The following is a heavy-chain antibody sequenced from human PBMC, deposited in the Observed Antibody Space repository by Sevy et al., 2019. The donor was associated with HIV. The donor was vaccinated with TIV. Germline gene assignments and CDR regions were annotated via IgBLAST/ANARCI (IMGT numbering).Heavy chain of an antibody. V-gene: IGHV4-59*13. CDR3: ARYDILTGHSDVFDI. CDR2: IHYRGRT. D-gene: IGHD3-9*01. J-gene: IGHJ3*02. Sequence: SETLSLTCTVSGGSISSYYWSWIRQPPGKGLEWIGHIHYRGRTTYNPSLRSRVTISVDTSKIHFFLRLNFVTAADMAVYYCARYDILTGHSDVFDIWGQGTMVTVSS. CDR1: GGSISSYY.